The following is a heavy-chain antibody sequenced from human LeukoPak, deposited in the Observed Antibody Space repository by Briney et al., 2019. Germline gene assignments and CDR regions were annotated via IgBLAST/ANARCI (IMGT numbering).Heavy chain of an antibody. D-gene: IGHD6-13*01. CDR1: GGSISSSISY. CDR2: IYYSGST. CDR3: ASAEPRGIIWYLY. V-gene: IGHV4-39*07. Sequence: SETLSLTCTVSGGSISSSISYWGWIRQPPGKGLEWIGSIYYSGSTYSNPPLKSRVIISVDTSKNQFSLKVNSVTAADTAVYYCASAEPRGIIWYLYWGQGTLVTVSS. J-gene: IGHJ4*02.